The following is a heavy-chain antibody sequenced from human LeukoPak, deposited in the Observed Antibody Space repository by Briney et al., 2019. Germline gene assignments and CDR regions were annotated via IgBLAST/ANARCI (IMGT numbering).Heavy chain of an antibody. D-gene: IGHD6-13*01. V-gene: IGHV1-69*04. J-gene: IGHJ3*02. CDR1: GGTFSSYT. CDR2: IIPILGIA. CDR3: AREAGQDAFDI. Sequence: SVRVSCKASGGTFSSYTISWVRQAPGQGLEWMGRIIPILGIANYAQKFQGRVTITADKSTSTAYMELSSLRSEDTAVYYCAREAGQDAFDIWGQGTMVTVSS.